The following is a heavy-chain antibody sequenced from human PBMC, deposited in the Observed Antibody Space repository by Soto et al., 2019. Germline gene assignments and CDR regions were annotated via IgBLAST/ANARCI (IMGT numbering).Heavy chain of an antibody. CDR3: ARERGGGAFAY. J-gene: IGHJ4*02. CDR2: MNPNSDNT. V-gene: IGHV1-8*01. CDR1: GYTFTSYD. D-gene: IGHD3-16*01. Sequence: QVQLVQSGAEVKKPGASVKVSCKASGYTFTSYDINWVRQATGQGLEWMGWMNPNSDNTGYAQKFQGRLTMTRNTSINTPYMGRSRLRSESTAVNNWARERGGGAFAYGCQGILVTVSS.